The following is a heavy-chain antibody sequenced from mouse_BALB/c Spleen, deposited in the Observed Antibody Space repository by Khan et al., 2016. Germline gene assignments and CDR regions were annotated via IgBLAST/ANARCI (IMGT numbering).Heavy chain of an antibody. CDR1: GYTFSSYW. J-gene: IGHJ3*01. CDR3: TSEDTTGDAWFAY. CDR2: IYPGNSDA. V-gene: IGHV1-5*01. D-gene: IGHD3-2*01. Sequence: VQLQQPGTVLARPGASVKMSCKASGYTFSSYWMHWVKQRPGQGLEWIGVIYPGNSDATYNQTFQGKAELTAGTSTSTAYMELSSLTNDDSAVPYCTSEDTTGDAWFAYWGQGTLVTVSA.